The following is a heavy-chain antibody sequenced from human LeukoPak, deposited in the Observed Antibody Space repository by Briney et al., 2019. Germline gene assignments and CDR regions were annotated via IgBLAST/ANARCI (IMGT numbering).Heavy chain of an antibody. Sequence: ASVKVSCKASGYTFTGYYMHWVRQAPGQGLEWMGRINPNSGGTNYAQKFQGRVTMTRDTSISTAYMELSRLRSDDTAVYYCAREIHRVGFGELNYWGQGTLVTVSS. CDR3: AREIHRVGFGELNY. CDR2: INPNSGGT. D-gene: IGHD3-10*01. CDR1: GYTFTGYY. V-gene: IGHV1-2*06. J-gene: IGHJ4*02.